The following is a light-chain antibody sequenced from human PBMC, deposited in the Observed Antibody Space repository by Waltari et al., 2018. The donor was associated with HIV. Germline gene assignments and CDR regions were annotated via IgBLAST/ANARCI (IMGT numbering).Light chain of an antibody. CDR2: QDT. Sequence: QSVLTQPASVSGSPGQSITISCTGTRSDVGAYNLVSWYQQNPEKAPQVIIFQDTKRPSGISDRFSVFKSVKTASLRISGLRLDDQGTYYCCSYAGRHTYGFGSWTEVSVL. V-gene: IGLV2-23*01. CDR3: CSYAGRHTYG. CDR1: RSDVGAYNL. J-gene: IGLJ1*01.